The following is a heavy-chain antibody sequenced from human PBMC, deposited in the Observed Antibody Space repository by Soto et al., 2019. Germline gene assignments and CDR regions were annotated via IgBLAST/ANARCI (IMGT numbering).Heavy chain of an antibody. J-gene: IGHJ4*02. CDR2: ISYDGSNK. CDR1: GFTFSSYA. D-gene: IGHD2-21*02. CDR3: ARGPQAAEPLTAIATPDDQGDY. V-gene: IGHV3-30-3*01. Sequence: GGSLRLSCAASGFTFSSYAMHWVRQAPGKGLEWVAVISYDGSNKYYADSVKGRFTISRDNSKNTLYLQMNSLRAEDMAVYYCARGPQAAEPLTAIATPDDQGDYWGQGTLVTVSS.